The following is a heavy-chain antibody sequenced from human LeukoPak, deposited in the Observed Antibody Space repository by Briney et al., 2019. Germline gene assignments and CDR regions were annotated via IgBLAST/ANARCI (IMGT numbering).Heavy chain of an antibody. CDR3: AKDLGDYDYVWGSYRYVDY. D-gene: IGHD3-16*02. Sequence: GGSLRLSCAASGFTFSDYSMNWVRQAPGKGLEWVAVISYDGSNKYYADSVKGRFTISRDNSKNTLYLQMNSLRAEDTAVYYCAKDLGDYDYVWGSYRYVDYWGQGTLVTVSS. CDR2: ISYDGSNK. CDR1: GFTFSDYS. V-gene: IGHV3-30*18. J-gene: IGHJ4*02.